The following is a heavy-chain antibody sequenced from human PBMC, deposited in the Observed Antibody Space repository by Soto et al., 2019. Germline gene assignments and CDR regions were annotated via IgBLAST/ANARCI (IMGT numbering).Heavy chain of an antibody. CDR1: GFTFSSYA. CDR3: AREDVYGDYNLDY. V-gene: IGHV3-30-3*01. CDR2: ISYDGSNK. Sequence: GGSLRLSCAASGFTFSSYAMHWVRQAPGKGLEWVAVISYDGSNKYYADSVKGRFTISRDNSKNTLYLQMNSLRAEDTAVYYCAREDVYGDYNLDYWRKGTLVTVSS. J-gene: IGHJ4*02. D-gene: IGHD4-17*01.